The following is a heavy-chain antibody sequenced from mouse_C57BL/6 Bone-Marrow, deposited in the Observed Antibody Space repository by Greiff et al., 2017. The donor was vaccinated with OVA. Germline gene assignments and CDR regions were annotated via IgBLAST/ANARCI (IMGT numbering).Heavy chain of an antibody. Sequence: EVKVVESGGGLVKPGGSLKLSCAASGFTFSSYAMSWVRQTPEKRLEWVATISDGGSYTYYPDNVKGRFTISRDNAKNNLYLQMSHLKSEDTAMYYCARDRNWDFDYGGQGTTLTVSS. CDR2: ISDGGSYT. D-gene: IGHD4-1*01. J-gene: IGHJ2*01. CDR1: GFTFSSYA. CDR3: ARDRNWDFDY. V-gene: IGHV5-4*01.